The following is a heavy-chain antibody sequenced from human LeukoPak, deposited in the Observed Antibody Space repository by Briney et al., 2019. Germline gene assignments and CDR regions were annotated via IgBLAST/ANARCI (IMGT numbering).Heavy chain of an antibody. CDR1: GGSISSSNYY. Sequence: SETLSLTCIVPGGSISSSNYYRAWIRQPPGKGLEWIGTFYSGGSAYYNPSLTSRVSISKDTSDNQFSLRLYSVTAADTAVYYCARKQGGTMYDVWGQGTQVTVSS. V-gene: IGHV4-39*07. CDR2: FYSGGSA. CDR3: ARKQGGTMYDV. J-gene: IGHJ4*02. D-gene: IGHD1-7*01.